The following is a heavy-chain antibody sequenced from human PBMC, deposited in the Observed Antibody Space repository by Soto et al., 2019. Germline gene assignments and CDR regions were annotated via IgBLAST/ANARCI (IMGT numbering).Heavy chain of an antibody. CDR3: ARSIVVVTALDD. D-gene: IGHD2-21*02. Sequence: QVQLVQSGAEEKKPGASVKVSCKASGYTFTSYAMHWVRQAPGQRLEWMGWINGGNCNTKYSQKFQGRVTITRDTSASTAYMELSILRSEDTAVYYCARSIVVVTALDDWGQGTLVTVSS. J-gene: IGHJ4*02. V-gene: IGHV1-3*05. CDR2: INGGNCNT. CDR1: GYTFTSYA.